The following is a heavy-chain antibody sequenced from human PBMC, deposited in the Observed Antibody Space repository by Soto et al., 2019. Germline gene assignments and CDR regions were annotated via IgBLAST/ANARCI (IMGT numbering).Heavy chain of an antibody. V-gene: IGHV4-30-4*01. D-gene: IGHD6-13*01. CDR1: GGSISSGDYF. CDR2: IYYSGRT. Sequence: QVQLQESGPGLVKPSQTLSLTCTVSGGSISSGDYFWSWIRQPPGKGLEWIGFIYYSGRTSYNPSLHIRFTISFDTSKIQFSLKLSSVTAADTAVYYCARVKAGVVYWGQGTLVTVFS. CDR3: ARVKAGVVY. J-gene: IGHJ4*02.